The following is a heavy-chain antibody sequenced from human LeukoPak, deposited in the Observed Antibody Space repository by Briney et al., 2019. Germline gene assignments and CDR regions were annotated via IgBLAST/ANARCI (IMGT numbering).Heavy chain of an antibody. D-gene: IGHD3-22*01. Sequence: ASVKVSCKASGYTFTSYDINWVRQAPGQGLEWMGWINPNSGGTNYAQKFQGRVAMTRDTSISTAYMELSRLRSDDTAVYYCASGFMGYDRSGYYDDAFDIWGQGTMVTVSS. V-gene: IGHV1-2*02. CDR2: INPNSGGT. J-gene: IGHJ3*02. CDR3: ASGFMGYDRSGYYDDAFDI. CDR1: GYTFTSYD.